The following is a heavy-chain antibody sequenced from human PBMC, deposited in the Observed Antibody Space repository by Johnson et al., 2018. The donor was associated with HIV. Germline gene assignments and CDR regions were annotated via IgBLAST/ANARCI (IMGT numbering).Heavy chain of an antibody. CDR3: AREGRMDYGAPRAAFDI. CDR1: GFTVSSNY. CDR2: INWNGGST. J-gene: IGHJ3*02. V-gene: IGHV3-20*04. D-gene: IGHD4-17*01. Sequence: VQLVESGGGLVKPGGSLRLSCAASGFTVSSNYMSWVRQAPGKGLEWVSGINWNGGSTGYADSVEGRFTISRVNAKNSLYLQMNSLRAEDTALYYCAREGRMDYGAPRAAFDIWGQGTMVAVSS.